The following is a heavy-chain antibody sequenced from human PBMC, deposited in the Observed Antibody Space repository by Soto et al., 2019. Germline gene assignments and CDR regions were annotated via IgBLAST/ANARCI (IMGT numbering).Heavy chain of an antibody. V-gene: IGHV1-3*01. CDR1: GYTFTSYA. J-gene: IGHJ6*03. D-gene: IGHD5-12*01. CDR2: INAGNGNT. CDR3: ARAQYSGYDTYYYYYMDV. Sequence: EASVKVSCKASGYTFTSYAMHWVRQAPGQRLEWMGWINAGNGNTKYSQKFQGRVTITRDTSASTAYMELSSLRSEDTAVYYCARAQYSGYDTYYYYYMDVWGKGTTVTVSS.